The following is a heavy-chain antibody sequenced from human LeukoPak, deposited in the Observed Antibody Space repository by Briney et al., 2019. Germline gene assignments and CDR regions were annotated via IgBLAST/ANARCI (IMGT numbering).Heavy chain of an antibody. CDR3: AREEAVAHWDYFDY. J-gene: IGHJ4*02. CDR2: ISSSGSTI. Sequence: GGSLRLSCAASGFTFSSYEMNWVRQAPGKGLEWVSYISSSGSTIYYADSVKGRLTISRDNAKNSLYLQMNSLRAEDTAVYYCAREEAVAHWDYFDYWGQGTLVTVSS. D-gene: IGHD6-19*01. CDR1: GFTFSSYE. V-gene: IGHV3-48*03.